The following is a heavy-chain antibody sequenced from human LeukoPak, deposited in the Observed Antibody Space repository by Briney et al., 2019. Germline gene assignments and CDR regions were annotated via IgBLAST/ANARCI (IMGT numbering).Heavy chain of an antibody. CDR1: GFTFSDYY. Sequence: GGSLRLSCAASGFTFSDYYMSWIRQAPGKGLEWVSYISSSGSTIYYADSVKGRFTISRDNAKNSLYLQMNGLRAEDTAVYYCARDRHSEGLLDYYYYMDVWGKGTTVTVSS. J-gene: IGHJ6*03. D-gene: IGHD5-18*01. CDR2: ISSSGSTI. CDR3: ARDRHSEGLLDYYYYMDV. V-gene: IGHV3-11*04.